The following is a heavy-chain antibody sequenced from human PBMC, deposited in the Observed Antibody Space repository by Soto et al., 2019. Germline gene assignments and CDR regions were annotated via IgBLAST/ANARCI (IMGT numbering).Heavy chain of an antibody. Sequence: GSLRLSCAASGFTFSNAWMSWVRQAPGKGLEWVGRIKSKTDGGTTDYAAPVKGRFTISRDDSKNTLYLQMNSLKTEDTAVYYCTTDPQGALGYYDSSGYRRPWDYWGQGTLVTVSS. CDR2: IKSKTDGGTT. CDR1: GFTFSNAW. CDR3: TTDPQGALGYYDSSGYRRPWDY. V-gene: IGHV3-15*01. J-gene: IGHJ4*02. D-gene: IGHD3-22*01.